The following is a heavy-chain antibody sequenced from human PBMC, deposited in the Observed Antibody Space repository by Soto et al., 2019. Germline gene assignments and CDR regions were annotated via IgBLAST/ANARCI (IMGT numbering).Heavy chain of an antibody. Sequence: PGGSLRLSCGVSGFTFSSYGMNWVRQAPGKGLEWVSFISESSSGSSIQYADSVKGRFTISRDNAKNSLYLQMNSLRAEDTAVYYCARDMAVAADYWGQGTLVTVSS. CDR2: ISESSSGSSI. J-gene: IGHJ4*02. CDR1: GFTFSSYG. D-gene: IGHD6-19*01. CDR3: ARDMAVAADY. V-gene: IGHV3-48*01.